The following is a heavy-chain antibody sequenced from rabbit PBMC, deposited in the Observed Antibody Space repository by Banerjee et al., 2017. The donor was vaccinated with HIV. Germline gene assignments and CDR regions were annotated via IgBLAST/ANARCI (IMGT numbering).Heavy chain of an antibody. CDR1: GFSFSSSYW. J-gene: IGHJ4*01. CDR2: IYTGTGNN. CDR3: ARDSGGDADNYRVFNL. D-gene: IGHD1-1*01. Sequence: EESGGGLVQPEGSLTLTCKASGFSFSSSYWICWVRQAPGMGLEWIGCIYTGTGNNFYADWAKGRFTFSKTSSTTVTLQMTSLTAADTATYFCARDSGGDADNYRVFNLWGPGTLVTVS. V-gene: IGHV1S45*01.